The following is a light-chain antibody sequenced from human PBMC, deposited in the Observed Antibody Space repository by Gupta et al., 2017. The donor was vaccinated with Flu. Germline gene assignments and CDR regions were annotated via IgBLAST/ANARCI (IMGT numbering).Light chain of an antibody. CDR3: ATWDDAISAWV. Sequence: SVLTQPPSMSATPGQTISISCSGGTANIGVNTVSWYQHWPALTPRLIMYGNDQRRSVVPGRFSAAKSGTSASLVTSGVLVEEEADDYCATWDDAISAWVFGGGTKVTVL. CDR1: TANIGVNT. J-gene: IGLJ3*02. V-gene: IGLV1-44*01. CDR2: GND.